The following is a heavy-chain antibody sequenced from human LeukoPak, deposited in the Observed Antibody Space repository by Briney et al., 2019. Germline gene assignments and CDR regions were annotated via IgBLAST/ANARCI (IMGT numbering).Heavy chain of an antibody. D-gene: IGHD1-26*01. CDR1: GFTLRSHW. J-gene: IGHJ3*02. CDR2: INNDGSSA. V-gene: IGHV3-74*01. CDR3: ARDGELGSPADAFDI. Sequence: AGGSLRLSCAASGFTLRSHWMHWVGQVPGKGLVWVSRINNDGSSASYADAVKGRFTISRDNAKNTLYLQMDSLRADDTAVYYCARDGELGSPADAFDIWGQGTMVTVSS.